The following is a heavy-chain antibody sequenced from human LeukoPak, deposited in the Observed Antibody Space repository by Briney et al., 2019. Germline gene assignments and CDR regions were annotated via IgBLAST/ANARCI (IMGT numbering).Heavy chain of an antibody. V-gene: IGHV5-51*01. CDR3: VVLTDGAFDY. CDR1: GYSFTSYW. D-gene: IGHD2-21*02. Sequence: GESLKISCKGSGYSFTSYWIGWVRQMPGKGLEWMGIIYPGDSDATYSPSFQGQVTISADKSISTASLQWSSLKASDTAMYYCVVLTDGAFDYWGQETLVTVSS. J-gene: IGHJ4*02. CDR2: IYPGDSDA.